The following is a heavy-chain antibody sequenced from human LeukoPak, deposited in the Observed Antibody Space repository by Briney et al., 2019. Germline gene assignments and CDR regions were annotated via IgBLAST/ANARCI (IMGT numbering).Heavy chain of an antibody. Sequence: GGSLRLSCAASGFTFSDYYISWIRQAPGKGLEWISYISSRGSAIYYADSVKGRFTISRDNAKSSLYVQMNSLRGEDTAVYYCARGKYNWNFDYWGQGTLVTVSS. D-gene: IGHD1-20*01. CDR3: ARGKYNWNFDY. J-gene: IGHJ4*02. CDR1: GFTFSDYY. V-gene: IGHV3-11*01. CDR2: ISSRGSAI.